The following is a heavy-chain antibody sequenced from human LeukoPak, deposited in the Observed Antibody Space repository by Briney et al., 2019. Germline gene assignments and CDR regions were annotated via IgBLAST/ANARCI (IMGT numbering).Heavy chain of an antibody. Sequence: GGSLRLSCAASGFAFSSYSMNWVRQAPGKGLEWVSSISSTGSYIYYADSVKGRFTISRDNAKNTLYLQMNSLGAEDTAVYYCARIMGGYYGSGSYYPPPFFDYWGQGTLATVSS. CDR3: ARIMGGYYGSGSYYPPPFFDY. D-gene: IGHD3-10*01. CDR2: ISSTGSYI. J-gene: IGHJ4*02. V-gene: IGHV3-21*01. CDR1: GFAFSSYS.